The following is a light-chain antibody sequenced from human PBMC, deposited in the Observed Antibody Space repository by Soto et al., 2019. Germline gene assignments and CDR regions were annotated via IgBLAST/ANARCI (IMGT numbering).Light chain of an antibody. Sequence: DIQMTQSPSSLSASVGDRVTITCRASQSISNYLNWYQQKPGKAPKLLIYAASSLQGDVPSRFSGSGSGTDFTLTISSPQPDDFATYYCQQSYSTPLTFGPGTKVDIK. CDR3: QQSYSTPLT. CDR1: QSISNY. J-gene: IGKJ3*01. CDR2: AAS. V-gene: IGKV1-39*01.